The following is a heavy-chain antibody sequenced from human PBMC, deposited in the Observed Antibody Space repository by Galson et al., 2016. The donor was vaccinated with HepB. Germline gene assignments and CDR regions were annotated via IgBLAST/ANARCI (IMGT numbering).Heavy chain of an antibody. J-gene: IGHJ1*01. D-gene: IGHD6-13*01. V-gene: IGHV1-18*01. Sequence: SVKVSCKASGYTFTSYGISWVRQAPGQGLEWMGWISTHNGKTIYTQKLQDRVTMTTDTSTNTAYLDLRSLRSDDTAVYYCAGDFRLAAGGTSYFHHWGQGTLVTVSS. CDR2: ISTHNGKT. CDR3: AGDFRLAAGGTSYFHH. CDR1: GYTFTSYG.